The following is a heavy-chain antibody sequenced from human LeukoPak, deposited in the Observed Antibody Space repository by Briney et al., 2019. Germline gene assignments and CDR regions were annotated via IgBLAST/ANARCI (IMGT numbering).Heavy chain of an antibody. CDR2: ISYDGSNK. J-gene: IGHJ3*02. CDR3: ARNGGAGRVPNTPHAFNI. D-gene: IGHD2-15*01. CDR1: KFTFSNYG. V-gene: IGHV3-30*03. Sequence: PGGSLRLSCAASKFTFSNYGMHWVRQAPGKGLEWVAVISYDGSNKYYAASVKGRFTISRDNSKNTLYPQMNSLRAEDTAVYYCARNGGAGRVPNTPHAFNIWGQGTMVTVSS.